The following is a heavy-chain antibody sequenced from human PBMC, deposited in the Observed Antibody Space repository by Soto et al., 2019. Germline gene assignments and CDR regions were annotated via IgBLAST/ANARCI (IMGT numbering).Heavy chain of an antibody. CDR1: GGTVRSDGHC. J-gene: IGHJ2*01. D-gene: IGHD3-16*02. CDR3: ASAPYRRIAYGCQAFDL. Sequence: PSETLSLTCSVSGGTVRSDGHCWSCVPQPPGKGREWLGYIDYGGSTNDNPALARGGTISVDKPKNHISPQLSSVTEADSDEYYCASAPYRRIAYGCQAFDLWGRGTLVTVSS. V-gene: IGHV4-61*03. CDR2: IDYGGST.